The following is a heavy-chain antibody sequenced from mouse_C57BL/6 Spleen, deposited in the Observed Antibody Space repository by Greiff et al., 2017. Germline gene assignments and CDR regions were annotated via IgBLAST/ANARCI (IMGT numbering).Heavy chain of an antibody. D-gene: IGHD1-1*01. Sequence: QVQLQQSGAELMKPGASVKLSCKATGYTFTSYWMHWVKQRPGQGLEWIGRIHPSDSDTNYNQKFKGKATLTVDKSSSTAYMQLSSLTSEDSAVYYCSITTVVADYAMDYWGQGTSVTVSS. CDR2: IHPSDSDT. V-gene: IGHV1-74*01. CDR1: GYTFTSYW. J-gene: IGHJ4*01. CDR3: SITTVVADYAMDY.